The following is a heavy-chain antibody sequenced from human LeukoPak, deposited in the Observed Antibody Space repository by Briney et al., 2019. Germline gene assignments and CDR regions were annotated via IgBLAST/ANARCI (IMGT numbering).Heavy chain of an antibody. D-gene: IGHD5-24*01. J-gene: IGHJ6*03. Sequence: PSETLSLTCTVSGDSISGSNYHWGWIRQPPGKGLEWLGTVHHTGRAFYNPSLRGRTTVSVDTSKNQFSLKLSSVTAADTAVYYCARDSISYFYMDVWGNGTMVTVSS. CDR3: ARDSISYFYMDV. CDR2: VHHTGRA. CDR1: GDSISGSNYH. V-gene: IGHV4-39*07.